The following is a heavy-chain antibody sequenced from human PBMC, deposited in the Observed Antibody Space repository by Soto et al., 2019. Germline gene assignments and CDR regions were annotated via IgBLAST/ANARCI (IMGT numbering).Heavy chain of an antibody. Sequence: LRLSCAASGFTFSSYGMHWVRQAPGKGLEWVAVISYDGSNKYYADSVKGRFTISRDNSKNTLYLQMNSLRAEDTAVYYCAKDPTLWFGELLYWGQGTLVTVSS. V-gene: IGHV3-30*18. D-gene: IGHD3-10*01. CDR3: AKDPTLWFGELLY. J-gene: IGHJ4*02. CDR1: GFTFSSYG. CDR2: ISYDGSNK.